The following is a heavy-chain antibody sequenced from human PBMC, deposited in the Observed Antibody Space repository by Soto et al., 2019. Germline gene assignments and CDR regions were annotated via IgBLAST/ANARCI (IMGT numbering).Heavy chain of an antibody. CDR2: ISSSSNYI. V-gene: IGHV3-21*01. J-gene: IGHJ4*02. CDR1: GFTFSSYT. CDR3: ATFPPEWGGGGGN. Sequence: GGSLRLSCAASGFTFSSYTVNWVRQAPGKGLEWVSSISSSSNYIYYADSVKGRFTISRDNAKNSLYLQMNSLRAEDTTVYYCATFPPEWGGGGGNGGQGPVVPVS. D-gene: IGHD2-21*01.